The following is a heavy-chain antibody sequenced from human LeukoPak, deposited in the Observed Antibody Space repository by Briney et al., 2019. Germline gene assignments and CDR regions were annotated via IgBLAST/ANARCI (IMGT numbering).Heavy chain of an antibody. CDR3: ARDSAGDRDY. CDR2: INPNGITT. V-gene: IGHV3-74*01. D-gene: IGHD4-17*01. Sequence: GGSLRLSCAASGFIFRNYWMHWVRQAPGKGLVWVARINPNGITTTYTDSVKGRFTISRDNAKNTLYLQMNSLRVEDTAVYYCARDSAGDRDYWGQGTLVTVSS. CDR1: GFIFRNYW. J-gene: IGHJ4*02.